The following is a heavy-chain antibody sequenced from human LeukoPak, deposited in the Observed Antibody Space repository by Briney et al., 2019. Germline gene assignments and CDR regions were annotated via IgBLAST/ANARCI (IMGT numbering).Heavy chain of an antibody. CDR2: IYTSGST. Sequence: SSETLSLTCTVSGGSISSGSYYWSWIRQPAGKGLEWIGRIYTSGSTDYNPSLRSRLTISVDTSKNQFSLKLSSVTAADTAVYYCARDKKIVVGSDYWGQGTLVTVSS. CDR1: GGSISSGSYY. J-gene: IGHJ4*02. CDR3: ARDKKIVVGSDY. D-gene: IGHD3-22*01. V-gene: IGHV4-61*02.